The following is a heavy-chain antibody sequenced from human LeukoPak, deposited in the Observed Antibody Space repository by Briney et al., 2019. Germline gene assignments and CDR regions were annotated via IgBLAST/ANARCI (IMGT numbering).Heavy chain of an antibody. J-gene: IGHJ4*02. CDR3: ARGSYAGDY. D-gene: IGHD1-26*01. V-gene: IGHV3-30-3*01. Sequence: GGSLRLSCAASGFTFSSYAMHWVRQAPGKGLEWVAVISYDGSNKYYADSVKGRFTISRDNSKNTLYLQMNSLRAEDTAVYYCARGSYAGDYWGQGTLVTVSS. CDR1: GFTFSSYA. CDR2: ISYDGSNK.